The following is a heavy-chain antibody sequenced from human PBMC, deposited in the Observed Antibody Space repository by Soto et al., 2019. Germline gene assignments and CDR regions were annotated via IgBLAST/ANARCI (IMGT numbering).Heavy chain of an antibody. J-gene: IGHJ5*02. V-gene: IGHV1-46*01. D-gene: IGHD5-12*01. CDR2: INPRGGST. CDR3: AREESMVEMATKGVVNWFDH. CDR1: GYTFTSYH. Sequence: ASVKVSCKASGYTFTSYHMHWVRQAPGQGLEWVGIINPRGGSTSYAQKFQGGVTMTRDTSTSTVYMELSSLRSEDTAVYYCAREESMVEMATKGVVNWFDHWGQGTLVTVSS.